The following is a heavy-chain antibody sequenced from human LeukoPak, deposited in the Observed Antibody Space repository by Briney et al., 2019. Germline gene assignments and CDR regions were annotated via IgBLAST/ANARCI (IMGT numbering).Heavy chain of an antibody. CDR2: IKPSGGDT. D-gene: IGHD4-17*01. Sequence: ASVKVSCKASGYIFTSFYMHWVRQAPGQGLEWMGIIKPSGGDTSYAQKFQGRVTMTRDTSTSTVYMELSSLRSEDTAVYYCARWSTVTTFYWFDPWGQGTLVTVSS. J-gene: IGHJ5*02. CDR3: ARWSTVTTFYWFDP. V-gene: IGHV1-46*01. CDR1: GYIFTSFY.